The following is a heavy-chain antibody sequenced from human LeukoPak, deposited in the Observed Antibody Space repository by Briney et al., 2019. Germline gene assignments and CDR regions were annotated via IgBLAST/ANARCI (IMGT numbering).Heavy chain of an antibody. Sequence: ASVKVSCKASGYTFTGYYMHWVRQAPGQGLEWMGRINPNSGGTNYAQKFQGRVTMTRDTSISTAYMELSRLRSDDTAVYYCARDVVSSSWYGYWGQGTLVTVSS. CDR2: INPNSGGT. J-gene: IGHJ4*02. CDR1: GYTFTGYY. D-gene: IGHD6-13*01. V-gene: IGHV1-2*06. CDR3: ARDVVSSSWYGY.